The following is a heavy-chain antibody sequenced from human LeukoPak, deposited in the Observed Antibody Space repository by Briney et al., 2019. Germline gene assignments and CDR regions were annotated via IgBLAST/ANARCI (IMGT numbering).Heavy chain of an antibody. D-gene: IGHD3-3*01. CDR1: GFTVSSNY. CDR2: IYSGGST. CDR3: ARSGLRAFDI. J-gene: IGHJ3*02. V-gene: IGHV3-53*01. Sequence: GGSLRLSCAASGFTVSSNYMSWVRQAPGKGLEWVSGIYSGGSTYYADSVKGRFTISRDSSKNTLYLQMNSLRAEDTAVYYCARSGLRAFDIWGQGTMVTVSS.